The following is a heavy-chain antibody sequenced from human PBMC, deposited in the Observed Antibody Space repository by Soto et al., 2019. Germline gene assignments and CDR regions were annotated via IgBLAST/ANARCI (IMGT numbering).Heavy chain of an antibody. V-gene: IGHV4-34*01. J-gene: IGHJ4*02. D-gene: IGHD3-9*01. CDR1: GGSFSGYY. CDR3: ARGAPYCDILTGYYPYFDY. CDR2: INHSGST. Sequence: PSETLSLTCAVYGGSFSGYYWSWIRQPPGKGLEWIGEINHSGSTNYNPSLKSRVTISVDTSKNQFSLKLSSVTAVDTAVYYCARGAPYCDILTGYYPYFDYWGQGTLVTVSS.